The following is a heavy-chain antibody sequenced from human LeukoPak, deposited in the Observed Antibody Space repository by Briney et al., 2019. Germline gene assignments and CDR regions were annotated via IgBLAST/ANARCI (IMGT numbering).Heavy chain of an antibody. J-gene: IGHJ6*02. CDR3: ARSSGYRNGMDV. CDR2: ISSSSSTI. D-gene: IGHD6-13*01. Sequence: GGSLRLSCAASGFTLSSYWMHWVRQAPGKGLEWVSYISSSSSTIYYADSVKGRFTISRDNAKNSLYLQMNSLRAEDTAVYYCARSSGYRNGMDVWGQGTTVTVSS. CDR1: GFTLSSYW. V-gene: IGHV3-48*01.